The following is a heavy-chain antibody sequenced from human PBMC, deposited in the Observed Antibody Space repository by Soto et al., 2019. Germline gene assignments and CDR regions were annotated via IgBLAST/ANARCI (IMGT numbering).Heavy chain of an antibody. CDR3: AKFSNNFDY. J-gene: IGHJ4*02. V-gene: IGHV4-59*02. CDR2: VYYSGIT. D-gene: IGHD4-4*01. Sequence: SETLSLTCTVSGGSVSSYYWSWIRQPPGKGLEWIGYVYYSGITKYNPSLQSRTTMSVDTSKNEFSLRLSSVTAADTAVYYCAKFSNNFDYWGQGSLVPVSS. CDR1: GGSVSSYY.